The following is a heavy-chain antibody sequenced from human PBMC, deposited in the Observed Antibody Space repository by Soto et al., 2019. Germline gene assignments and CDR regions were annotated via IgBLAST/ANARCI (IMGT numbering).Heavy chain of an antibody. J-gene: IGHJ4*02. D-gene: IGHD3-16*01. CDR3: TRHIAGGDN. V-gene: IGHV3-73*02. CDR1: GFTFSGSA. CDR2: IRSKANSYAT. Sequence: EVQLVESGGGLVQPGGSLKLSCAASGFTFSGSAMHWVRQASGKGLEWVGRIRSKANSYATAYAASVKGRFTISRDDSKNTAYLQMNSLKTEDTAVYYCTRHIAGGDNWGQGTLVTVSS.